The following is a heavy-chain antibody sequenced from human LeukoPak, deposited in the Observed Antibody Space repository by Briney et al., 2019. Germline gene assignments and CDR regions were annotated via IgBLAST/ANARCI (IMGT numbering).Heavy chain of an antibody. CDR1: GGTFSSYA. CDR2: IIPIFGKA. V-gene: IGHV1-69*13. D-gene: IGHD2-2*01. J-gene: IGHJ4*02. Sequence: GASVKLSCKASGGTFSSYAISWVRQAPGQGLEWMGGIIPIFGKANYAQKFQGRVTITADESTSTAYMELSSLRSEDTAVYYCARLSSTSCCYFDYWGQGTLVTVSS. CDR3: ARLSSTSCCYFDY.